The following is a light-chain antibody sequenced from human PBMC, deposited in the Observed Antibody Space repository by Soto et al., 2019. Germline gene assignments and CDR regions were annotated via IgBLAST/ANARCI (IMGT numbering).Light chain of an antibody. Sequence: DIQMTQSPSSLSASIGDRGTITCRASERISSYLNWYQQKPGRTPKVLIYFVSTVQSGVPSRFSGSGSVTDFTHPISSLQPEDVATYYCQPSDSTPLTFGVGTKLEIK. CDR2: FVS. V-gene: IGKV1-39*01. CDR3: QPSDSTPLT. CDR1: ERISSY. J-gene: IGKJ4*01.